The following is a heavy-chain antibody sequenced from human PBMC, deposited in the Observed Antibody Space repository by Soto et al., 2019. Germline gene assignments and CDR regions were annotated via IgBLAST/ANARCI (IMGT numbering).Heavy chain of an antibody. CDR1: GFSFNNYF. CDR2: IDPSDSYT. D-gene: IGHD2-21*01. J-gene: IGHJ6*02. V-gene: IGHV5-10-1*03. Sequence: EVQLVQSGAEMKKPGESLRISCKGSGFSFNNYFISWVRQMPGKGLEWMGRIDPSDSYTNYSPSFQGHVTMSTDRSISTAYLQWSSLKASDTAMYYCARHIWVGGMDVWGQGTTVTVSS. CDR3: ARHIWVGGMDV.